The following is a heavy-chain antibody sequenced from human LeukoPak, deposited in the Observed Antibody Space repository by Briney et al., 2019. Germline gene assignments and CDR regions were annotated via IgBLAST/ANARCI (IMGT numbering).Heavy chain of an antibody. CDR2: INHSGST. J-gene: IGHJ4*02. V-gene: IGHV4-34*01. CDR3: AREGGNYYDSSGYLH. D-gene: IGHD3-22*01. Sequence: PSETLSLTCAVYGGSFSGYYWSWIRQPPGKGLEWIGEINHSGSTNDNPSLKSRVTISVDTSKNQFSLKLSSVTAADTAVYYCAREGGNYYDSSGYLHWGQGTLVTVSS. CDR1: GGSFSGYY.